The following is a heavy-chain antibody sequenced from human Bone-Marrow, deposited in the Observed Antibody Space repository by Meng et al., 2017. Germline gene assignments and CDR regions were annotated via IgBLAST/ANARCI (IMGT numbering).Heavy chain of an antibody. CDR3: ARFTMVRGVIINGYYYYGMDV. V-gene: IGHV3-21*01. D-gene: IGHD3-10*01. Sequence: GESLKISCAASGFTFSSYSMNWVRQAPGKGLEWVSSISSSSSSYIYYADSVKGRFTISRDNAKNSLYLQMNSLRAEDTAVYYCARFTMVRGVIINGYYYYGMDVWGQGTTVTVSS. J-gene: IGHJ6*02. CDR2: ISSSSSSYI. CDR1: GFTFSSYS.